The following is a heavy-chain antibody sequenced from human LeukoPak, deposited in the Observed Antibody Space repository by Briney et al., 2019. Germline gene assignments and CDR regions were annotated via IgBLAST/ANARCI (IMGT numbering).Heavy chain of an antibody. D-gene: IGHD2-2*01. CDR1: GFTFSSYS. J-gene: IGHJ4*02. CDR3: ARNLPAADY. CDR2: ISSTSSVI. V-gene: IGHV3-48*04. Sequence: GGSLKLSCAASGFTFSSYSMNWVLQAPGKGLEWVSYISSTSSVIYYADSVKGRFTISRDNAKNSLYLQMNSLRAEDTAVYYCARNLPAADYWGQGTLVTVSS.